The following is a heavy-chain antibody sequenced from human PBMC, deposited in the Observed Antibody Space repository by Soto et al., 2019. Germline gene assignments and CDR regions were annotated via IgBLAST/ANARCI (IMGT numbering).Heavy chain of an antibody. CDR1: GGSISSGGYY. CDR2: IYYSGST. CDR3: ARDCYSSSSRASAYYYGMDV. V-gene: IGHV4-31*03. D-gene: IGHD6-6*01. Sequence: SETLSLTCTVSGGSISSGGYYWSWIRQHPGKGLEWIGCIYYSGSTYYNPSLKSRVTISVDTSKNQFSLKLSSVTAADTAVYYCARDCYSSSSRASAYYYGMDVWGQGTTVTVSS. J-gene: IGHJ6*02.